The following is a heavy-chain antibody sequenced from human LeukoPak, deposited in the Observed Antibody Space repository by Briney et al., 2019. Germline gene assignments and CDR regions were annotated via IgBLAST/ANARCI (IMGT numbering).Heavy chain of an antibody. Sequence: GGSLRLSCAASGFTFSSYSMNWVRQAPGKGLEWVSSISSSSSYIYYADSVKGRFTISRDNAKNSLYLQMNSLRAEDTAVYYCARDVVVVPDELLLSGMDVWGQGTTVTVSS. CDR3: ARDVVVVPDELLLSGMDV. J-gene: IGHJ6*02. CDR1: GFTFSSYS. D-gene: IGHD2-2*01. V-gene: IGHV3-21*01. CDR2: ISSSSSYI.